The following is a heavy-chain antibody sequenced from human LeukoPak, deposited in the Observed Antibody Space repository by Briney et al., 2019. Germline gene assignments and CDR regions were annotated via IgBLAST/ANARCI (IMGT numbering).Heavy chain of an antibody. J-gene: IGHJ5*02. V-gene: IGHV4-59*01. CDR1: GGSISSYY. D-gene: IGHD5-18*01. CDR3: ARGPRRTTAMAYNWFDP. CDR2: IYYSGST. Sequence: SETLSLTCTVSGGSISSYYWSWIRQPPGKGLEWIGYIYYSGSTNYNPSLKSRVTISVDTSKNQFSLKLSSVTAADTAVYYCARGPRRTTAMAYNWFDPWGQGTLVTVSS.